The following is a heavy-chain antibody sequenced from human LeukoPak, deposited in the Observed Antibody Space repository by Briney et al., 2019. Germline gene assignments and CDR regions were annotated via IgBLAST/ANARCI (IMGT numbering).Heavy chain of an antibody. J-gene: IGHJ3*02. Sequence: GASVKVSCKASGFTFTSSAMQWVRQARGQRLEWIGWIVVGSGNTNYAQKFQERVTITRDMSTSTAYMELSSLRSGDTAVYYCASAYYSSSLCFDIWGQGTMVTVSS. CDR2: IVVGSGNT. CDR1: GFTFTSSA. CDR3: ASAYYSSSLCFDI. V-gene: IGHV1-58*02. D-gene: IGHD6-6*01.